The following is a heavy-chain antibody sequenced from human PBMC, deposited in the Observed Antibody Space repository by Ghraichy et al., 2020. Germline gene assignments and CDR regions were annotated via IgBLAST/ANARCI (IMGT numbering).Heavy chain of an antibody. D-gene: IGHD4-17*01. CDR2: IYYSGST. CDR1: GGSISSYY. V-gene: IGHV4-59*01. Sequence: SETLSLTCTVSGGSISSYYWSWIRQPPGKGLEWIGYIYYSGSTNYNPSLKSRVTISVDTSKNQFSLKLSSVTAADTALYYCARYSLMTTVATSGYYAMDVWGQGTTVTVSS. CDR3: ARYSLMTTVATSGYYAMDV. J-gene: IGHJ6*02.